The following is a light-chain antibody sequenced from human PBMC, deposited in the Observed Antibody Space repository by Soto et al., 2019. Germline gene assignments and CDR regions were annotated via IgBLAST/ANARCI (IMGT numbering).Light chain of an antibody. V-gene: IGLV2-23*02. J-gene: IGLJ3*02. CDR2: EVS. CDR3: CSYAGNNTLV. CDR1: SSNVGSYNF. Sequence: QPASVSGSPGQSITISCTGTSSNVGSYNFVSWYRQYAGKAPELIIYEVSQRPSTFFNRFSGSKSGNTASLTVSGLQSDDEADYYCCSYAGNNTLVFGGGTQLTVL.